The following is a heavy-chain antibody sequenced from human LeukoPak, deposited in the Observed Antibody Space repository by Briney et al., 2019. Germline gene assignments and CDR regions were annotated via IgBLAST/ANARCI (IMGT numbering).Heavy chain of an antibody. Sequence: GGSLRLSCVASGFTFTSYAMRRVRQAPGKGLESVSTARASGGITYYADSVKGRFTISRDSSKNTLHLQMNSLRAEDTAVYYTAKVMAAAGTWFFDYWSQGTLVTVSS. CDR2: ARASGGIT. V-gene: IGHV3-23*01. CDR3: AKVMAAAGTWFFDY. J-gene: IGHJ4*02. D-gene: IGHD6-13*01. CDR1: GFTFTSYA.